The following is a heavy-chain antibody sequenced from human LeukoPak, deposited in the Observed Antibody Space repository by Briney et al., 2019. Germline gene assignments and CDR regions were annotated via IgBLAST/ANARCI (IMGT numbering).Heavy chain of an antibody. D-gene: IGHD6-13*01. CDR3: AKEAPGIAAAGNYFDY. J-gene: IGHJ4*02. Sequence: HPGGSLRLSCTASGLIFRNYAMTWVRQAPGKGLEWVSAISGSGGSTYYADSVKGRFTISRDNSKNTLYLQMNSLRAEDTAVYYCAKEAPGIAAAGNYFDYWGQGTLVTVSS. CDR1: GLIFRNYA. V-gene: IGHV3-23*01. CDR2: ISGSGGST.